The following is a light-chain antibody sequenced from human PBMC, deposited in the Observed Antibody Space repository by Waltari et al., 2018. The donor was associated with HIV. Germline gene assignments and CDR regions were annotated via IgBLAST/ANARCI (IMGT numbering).Light chain of an antibody. J-gene: IGLJ2*01. Sequence: QSVLTQPPSASGTPGQRVTMSCSVSNSHIGSNEVFLYQQLPGTAPKLLIYRSSQRPSGVPDRFSASKSGTSGSLAISGLRSEDEADYYCATWDDNLSGVLFGGGTRLNVL. CDR3: ATWDDNLSGVL. CDR1: NSHIGSNE. V-gene: IGLV1-47*01. CDR2: RSS.